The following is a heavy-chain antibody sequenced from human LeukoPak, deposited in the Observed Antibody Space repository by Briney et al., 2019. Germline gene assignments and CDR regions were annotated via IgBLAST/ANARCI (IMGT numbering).Heavy chain of an antibody. CDR2: ISANGGST. CDR3: ARKALGYRLAYGDY. V-gene: IGHV3-23*01. D-gene: IGHD5-12*01. J-gene: IGHJ4*02. CDR1: GFTFSTYA. Sequence: PGGSLRLSCAASGFTFSTYAMSWVRQVPGKGLEWVSAISANGGSTFYADSVKGRFTVSRDSSKDTLYLQMNSLRAEDTAVYFCARKALGYRLAYGDYWGQGTLVTVSS.